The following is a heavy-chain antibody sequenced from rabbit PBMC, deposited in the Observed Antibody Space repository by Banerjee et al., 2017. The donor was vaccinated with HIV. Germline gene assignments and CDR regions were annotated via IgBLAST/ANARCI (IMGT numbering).Heavy chain of an antibody. CDR1: GLDFSSSYW. J-gene: IGHJ6*01. CDR3: ARNYVGSNSAL. D-gene: IGHD4-2*01. Sequence: QSLEESGGDLVKPGASLTLTCTASGLDFSSSYWICWVRQAPGKGLEWIACNYAGSSGSTYYASWAKGRFTITRSTSLNTVTLQLNSLTAADTATYFCARNYVGSNSALWGPGTLVTVS. V-gene: IGHV1S40*01. CDR2: NYAGSSGST.